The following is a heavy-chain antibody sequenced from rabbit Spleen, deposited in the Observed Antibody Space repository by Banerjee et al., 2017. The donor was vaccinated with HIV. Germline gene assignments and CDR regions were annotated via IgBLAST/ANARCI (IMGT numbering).Heavy chain of an antibody. Sequence: EESGGGLVKPGASLTLTCKASGVSFSSGYDMCWVRQAPGKGLEWIACVYAGSSGSTYSATWAKGRFTISKPSSTTVTLQMASLTAADTATYFCARDASGDDYYFVFWGQGPLVTVS. D-gene: IGHD1-1*01. CDR2: VYAGSSGST. CDR3: ARDASGDDYYFVF. CDR1: GVSFSSGYD. J-gene: IGHJ3*01. V-gene: IGHV1S40*01.